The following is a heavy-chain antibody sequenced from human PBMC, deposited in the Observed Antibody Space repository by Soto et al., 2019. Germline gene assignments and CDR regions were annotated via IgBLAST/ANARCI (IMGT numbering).Heavy chain of an antibody. CDR1: GGTFSSYA. D-gene: IGHD3-10*01. Sequence: GASVKVSCKASGGTFSSYAISWVRQAPGQGLEWMGGIIPIFGTANYAQKFQGRVTITADESTSTAYMELSSLRSEDTAVYYCARDQYYGSGSPYGMDVCGQGTTLTVS. CDR3: ARDQYYGSGSPYGMDV. V-gene: IGHV1-69*13. J-gene: IGHJ6*02. CDR2: IIPIFGTA.